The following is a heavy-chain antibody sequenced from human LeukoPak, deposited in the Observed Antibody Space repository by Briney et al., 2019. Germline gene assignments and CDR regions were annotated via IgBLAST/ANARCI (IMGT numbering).Heavy chain of an antibody. CDR3: AKRGVVIRVILVGFHKEAYYFDS. D-gene: IGHD3-22*01. CDR2: ISDSGGRT. Sequence: GGSLRLSCAVSGITLSNYGMSWVRQAPGKGLEWFAGISDSGGRTNYADSVKGRFTISRDNPKNTLYLQMNRLRAEDTAVYFCAKRGVVIRVILVGFHKEAYYFDSWGQGALVTVYS. V-gene: IGHV3-23*01. J-gene: IGHJ4*02. CDR1: GITLSNYG.